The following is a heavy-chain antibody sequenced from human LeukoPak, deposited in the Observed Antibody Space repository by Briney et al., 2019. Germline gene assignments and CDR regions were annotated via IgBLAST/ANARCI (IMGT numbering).Heavy chain of an antibody. J-gene: IGHJ4*02. V-gene: IGHV3-74*03. CDR2: INGDGSTT. Sequence: PGGSLRLSCTASGFTFSTYWINWVRQSPGKGLVWVALINGDGSTTPHADSVKGRFTISRDNAKNTAYLQMNSLRDEDTAVYFCARDYAGSPDYWGQGTLVTVSA. D-gene: IGHD3-10*01. CDR3: ARDYAGSPDY. CDR1: GFTFSTYW.